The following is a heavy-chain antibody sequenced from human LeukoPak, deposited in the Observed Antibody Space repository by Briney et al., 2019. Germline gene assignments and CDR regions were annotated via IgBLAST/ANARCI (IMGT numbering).Heavy chain of an antibody. CDR2: IYYTGST. J-gene: IGHJ4*02. CDR3: ARHRGSGYPYFDY. CDR1: GASISSYY. Sequence: SETLSLTCTVSGASISSYYWSWIRQPPGKGLEWIGYIYYTGSTNYNPSLKSRVTISVDTSKNQFSLKMSSLTAADTAVYYCARHRGSGYPYFDYWGQGTLVTVSS. V-gene: IGHV4-59*01. D-gene: IGHD3-22*01.